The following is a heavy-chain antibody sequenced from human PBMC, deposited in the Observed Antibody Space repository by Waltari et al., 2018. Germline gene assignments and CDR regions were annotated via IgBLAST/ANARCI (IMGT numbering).Heavy chain of an antibody. CDR1: GGSISGYY. CDR2: VYTSGST. Sequence: QVQLQESGPGLVKPSETLSLTCTVSGGSISGYYWNCIRQPAGKGLEWIGRVYTSGSTNYNPSLKSRVTMSVDTSKNQFSLKLSSVTAADTAVYFCAREIDRGPGRWFDPWGQGTLVTVSS. J-gene: IGHJ5*02. CDR3: AREIDRGPGRWFDP. D-gene: IGHD1-26*01. V-gene: IGHV4-4*07.